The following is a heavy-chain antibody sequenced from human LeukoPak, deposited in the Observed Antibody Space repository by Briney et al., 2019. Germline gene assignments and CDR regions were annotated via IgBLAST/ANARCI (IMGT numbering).Heavy chain of an antibody. D-gene: IGHD3-10*01. Sequence: GGSLRLSCAVSGITLSNYGMSWVRQAPGKGLEWVAGISDSGGSTKYADSGKGRFTISRDNPKNTLSLQMSSLRAEDTAVYFCAKRGVVIRVFLVGFHKEAYYFDSWGQGALVTVSS. J-gene: IGHJ4*02. CDR2: ISDSGGST. CDR3: AKRGVVIRVFLVGFHKEAYYFDS. CDR1: GITLSNYG. V-gene: IGHV3-23*01.